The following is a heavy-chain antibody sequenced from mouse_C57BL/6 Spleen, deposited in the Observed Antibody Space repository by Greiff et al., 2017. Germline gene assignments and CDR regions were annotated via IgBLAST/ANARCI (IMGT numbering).Heavy chain of an antibody. V-gene: IGHV1-7*01. Sequence: QVQLQQSGAELAKPGASVKLSCKASGYTFTSYWMHWVKQRPGQGLEWIGYITPSSGYTKYNQKFKDKATLTADKSSSTAYMQLSSLTYADSAVYYCARDSNVFWYFDVWGTGTTVTVSS. CDR1: GYTFTSYW. CDR2: ITPSSGYT. CDR3: ARDSNVFWYFDV. J-gene: IGHJ1*03.